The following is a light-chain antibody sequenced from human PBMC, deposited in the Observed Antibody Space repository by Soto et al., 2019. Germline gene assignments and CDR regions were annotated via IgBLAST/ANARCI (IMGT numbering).Light chain of an antibody. V-gene: IGKV3-15*01. Sequence: EIVRTQSPATLSWSPGERATLSGRAIQMVSTNLAWYQQKPGQAPRLLIYGASTRATGIPARFSGSGSGTEFTLTISSLQSEDFAVYYCQQYNNWPPWTFGQGTKVEIK. CDR2: GAS. CDR3: QQYNNWPPWT. J-gene: IGKJ1*01. CDR1: QMVSTN.